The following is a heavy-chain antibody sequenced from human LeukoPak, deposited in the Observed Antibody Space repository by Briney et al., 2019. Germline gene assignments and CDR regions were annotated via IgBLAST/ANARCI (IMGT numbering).Heavy chain of an antibody. CDR1: GFAFSSYA. CDR3: AKDTSSSWTSIPFDY. Sequence: PGGSLRLSCAASGFAFSSYAMSWVRQAPGKGLEWVSGISGSGGSTYYADSVKGRFTISRDTSKNTLYLQMNSLRAEDTAVYYCAKDTSSSWTSIPFDYWGQGTLVTVSS. CDR2: ISGSGGST. V-gene: IGHV3-23*01. J-gene: IGHJ4*02. D-gene: IGHD6-13*01.